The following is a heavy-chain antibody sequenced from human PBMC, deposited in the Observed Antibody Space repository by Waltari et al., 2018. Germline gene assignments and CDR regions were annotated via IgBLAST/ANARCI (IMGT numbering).Heavy chain of an antibody. CDR2: IYYSGST. D-gene: IGHD3-3*01. Sequence: QLQLQESGPGLVKPSETLSLTCTVSGGSISSSSYYWGWIRQPPGKGLEWIGSIYYSGSTYYNPSLKSRVTISVDTSKNQFSLKLSAVTAADTAVYYCARDLRSMIFGVVYTGGDAFDIWGQGTMVTVSS. CDR3: ARDLRSMIFGVVYTGGDAFDI. J-gene: IGHJ3*02. V-gene: IGHV4-39*07. CDR1: GGSISSSSYY.